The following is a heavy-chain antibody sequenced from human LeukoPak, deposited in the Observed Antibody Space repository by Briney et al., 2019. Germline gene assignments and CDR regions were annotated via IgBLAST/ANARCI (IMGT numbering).Heavy chain of an antibody. V-gene: IGHV4-38-2*02. D-gene: IGHD4-17*01. Sequence: SETLSLTCTVSGYSISSGYYWGWIRPPPGKGLEWIGSIYHSGSTYYNPSLKSRVTISVDTSKNQFSLKLSSVTAADTAVYYCQGYGETNWFDPWGQGTLVTVSS. CDR1: GYSISSGYY. CDR2: IYHSGST. J-gene: IGHJ5*02. CDR3: QGYGETNWFDP.